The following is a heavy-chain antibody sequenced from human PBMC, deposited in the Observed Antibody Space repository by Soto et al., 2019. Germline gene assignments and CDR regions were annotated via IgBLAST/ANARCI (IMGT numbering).Heavy chain of an antibody. D-gene: IGHD5-18*01. Sequence: SETLSLTCTVSGGSISSYYWSWIRQPPGKGLEWIGYIYYSGSTNYNPSLKSRVTISVDTSKSQFSLKLSSVTAADTAVYYCARENVGYSYGYVYYFDYWGQGTLVTVSS. CDR2: IYYSGST. CDR1: GGSISSYY. CDR3: ARENVGYSYGYVYYFDY. V-gene: IGHV4-59*01. J-gene: IGHJ4*02.